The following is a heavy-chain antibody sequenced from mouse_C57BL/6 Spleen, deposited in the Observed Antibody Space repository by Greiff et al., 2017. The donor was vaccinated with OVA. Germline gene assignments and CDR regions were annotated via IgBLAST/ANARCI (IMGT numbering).Heavy chain of an antibody. Sequence: EVMLVESGGGLVQPGGSLKLSCAASGFTFSDYYMYWVRQTPEKRLEWVAYISNGGGSTYYPDTVKGRFTISRDNAKNTLYLQMSRLKSEDTAMYYCARGDSNYAMDYWGQGTSVTVSS. D-gene: IGHD2-5*01. CDR1: GFTFSDYY. J-gene: IGHJ4*01. V-gene: IGHV5-12*01. CDR3: ARGDSNYAMDY. CDR2: ISNGGGST.